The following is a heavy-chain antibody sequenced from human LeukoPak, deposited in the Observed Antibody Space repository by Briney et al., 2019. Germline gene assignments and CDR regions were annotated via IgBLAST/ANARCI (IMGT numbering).Heavy chain of an antibody. CDR3: ARERPHPPIWWLPVGPHKNENWFDP. CDR2: IYHSGGT. Sequence: SETLSLTCAVSGGSISSSNWWSWVRQPPGKGLEWMGEIYHSGGTNSNPSLKSRVTISVDKSKNQFSLKLSSVTAADTAVYYCARERPHPPIWWLPVGPHKNENWFDPWGQGTLVTVSS. V-gene: IGHV4-4*02. CDR1: GGSISSSNW. D-gene: IGHD5-12*01. J-gene: IGHJ5*02.